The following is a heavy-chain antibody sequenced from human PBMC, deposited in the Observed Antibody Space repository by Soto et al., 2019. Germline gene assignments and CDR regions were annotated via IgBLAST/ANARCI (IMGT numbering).Heavy chain of an antibody. D-gene: IGHD3-9*01. CDR1: GFSLSTSGVG. Sequence: QITLKESGPTLVKPTQTLTLTCTFSGFSLSTSGVGVGWFRQPPGKALEWLALIYWDDDNRYSPSLKSRLTITKDTSENQVVLTVTDRDPMDTATYYCAHYLSTDPAGWFDPWGQGTLVIVSS. CDR3: AHYLSTDPAGWFDP. V-gene: IGHV2-5*02. J-gene: IGHJ5*02. CDR2: IYWDDDN.